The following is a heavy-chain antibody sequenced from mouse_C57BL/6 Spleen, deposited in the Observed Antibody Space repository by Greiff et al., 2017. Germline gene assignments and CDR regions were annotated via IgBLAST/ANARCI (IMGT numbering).Heavy chain of an antibody. CDR3: ARDYPLDY. CDR1: GYTFTDYY. V-gene: IGHV1-26*01. Sequence: VQLQQSGPELVKPGASVKISCKASGYTFTDYYMNWVKQSHGKSLEWIGDINPNNGGTSYNQKFKGKATLTVDKSSSTAYMELRSLTSEDSAVYYCARDYPLDYWGQGTTLTVSS. D-gene: IGHD5-5*01. J-gene: IGHJ2*01. CDR2: INPNNGGT.